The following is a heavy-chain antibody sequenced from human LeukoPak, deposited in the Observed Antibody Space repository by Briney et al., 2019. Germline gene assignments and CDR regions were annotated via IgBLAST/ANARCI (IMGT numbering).Heavy chain of an antibody. CDR2: INPNSGGT. Sequence: ASVKVSCKASGYTFTDYYIHWLRQAPGQGLEWIGWINPNSGGTNSAKKFQCRVTMTRHTSISTAYMELSRLRSDDTAVYYRAREPHYDLLTGYALGYLALWGRGPLLTVSS. CDR1: GYTFTDYY. V-gene: IGHV1-2*02. CDR3: AREPHYDLLTGYALGYLAL. D-gene: IGHD3-9*01. J-gene: IGHJ2*01.